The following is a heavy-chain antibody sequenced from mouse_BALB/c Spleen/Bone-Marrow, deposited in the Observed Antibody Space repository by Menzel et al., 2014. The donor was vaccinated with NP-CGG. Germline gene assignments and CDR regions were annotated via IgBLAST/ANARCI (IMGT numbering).Heavy chain of an antibody. Sequence: VMLVESGPGLVAPSQSLSITCTVSGFSLTSYGVHWVRQPPGRVLEWLGVIWAGGSTNYNSALMSRLSISKDNSKSQVFLKMNSLQTDDTAMYYCARGSYYEGAMDYWGQGTSVTVSS. CDR1: GFSLTSYG. V-gene: IGHV2-9*02. D-gene: IGHD1-1*01. CDR3: ARGSYYEGAMDY. CDR2: IWAGGST. J-gene: IGHJ4*01.